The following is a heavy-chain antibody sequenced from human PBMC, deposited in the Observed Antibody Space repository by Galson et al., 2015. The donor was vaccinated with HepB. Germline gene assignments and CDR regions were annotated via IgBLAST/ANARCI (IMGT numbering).Heavy chain of an antibody. CDR3: ARTWDPYSSGWYDY. CDR1: GFSLSTSGMR. V-gene: IGHV2-70*04. D-gene: IGHD6-19*01. Sequence: PALVKPTQTLTLTCTFSGFSLSTSGMRVSWIRQPPGKALEWLARIDWDDDKFYSTSLKTRLTISKDTSKNQVVLTMTNVDPVDTATYYCARTWDPYSSGWYDYWGQGTLVTVSS. J-gene: IGHJ4*02. CDR2: IDWDDDK.